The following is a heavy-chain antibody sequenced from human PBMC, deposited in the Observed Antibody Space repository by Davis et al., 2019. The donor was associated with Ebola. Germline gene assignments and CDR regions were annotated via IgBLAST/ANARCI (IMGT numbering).Heavy chain of an antibody. CDR1: GDNVSTNSAG. V-gene: IGHV6-1*01. CDR2: TYYNFKRYN. Sequence: PSETLSLTCAISGDNVSTNSAGWNWIRQSPSGGLEWLGRTYYNFKRYNDYAVSVKSRITINPDTSKNQFSLHLNSVAPEDTAVYYCARGWLRAGMDVWGEGTTVTVSS. J-gene: IGHJ6*04. CDR3: ARGWLRAGMDV. D-gene: IGHD5-18*01.